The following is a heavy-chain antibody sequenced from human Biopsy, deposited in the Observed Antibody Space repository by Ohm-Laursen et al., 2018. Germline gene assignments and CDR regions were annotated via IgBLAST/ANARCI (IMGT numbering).Heavy chain of an antibody. V-gene: IGHV3-43*01. CDR3: ARDGGVSYFGLDV. J-gene: IGHJ6*02. CDR1: GFTFDDYT. Sequence: SLRLSCAASGFTFDDYTMHWVRQIPGKGLEWVSLISRDGSRTYYADCVRGRFTISRDNAKNCLYLQMNSLRTQDTALYYCARDGGVSYFGLDVWGLGTTATVSS. D-gene: IGHD3-16*01. CDR2: ISRDGSRT.